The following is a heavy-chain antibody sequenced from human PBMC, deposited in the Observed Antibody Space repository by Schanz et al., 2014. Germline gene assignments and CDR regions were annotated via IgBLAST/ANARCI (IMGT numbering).Heavy chain of an antibody. V-gene: IGHV1-2*06. CDR3: ARENKDYDSILNKFFHYGLDL. CDR2: ISPNSGDT. J-gene: IGHJ6*02. CDR1: GYSFTSYY. D-gene: IGHD3-3*02. Sequence: QVQLVQSGAEVKKPGASVKVSCKAFGYSFTSYYIHWVRQAPGQGLEWMGRISPNSGDTHSAQKFQGRVTMTWDRSISTANMELSRLRSDDTAVYYCARENKDYDSILNKFFHYGLDLWGQGTTVTVSS.